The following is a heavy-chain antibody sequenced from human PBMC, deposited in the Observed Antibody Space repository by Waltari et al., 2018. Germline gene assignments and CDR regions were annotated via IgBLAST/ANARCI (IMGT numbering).Heavy chain of an antibody. J-gene: IGHJ4*02. CDR2: IHFDGGQT. CDR3: AKDAFGNTYLDH. Sequence: QVQLVDSGGGVVQPGMSLRPPCAAPGFPIVSVGMHWVRQAPGKGLEWVALIHFDGGQTYYGDSVRGRFTISTDNSKNTLYLDMNSLKLNDTAIYYCAKDAFGNTYLDHWGQGTLVTVAS. V-gene: IGHV3-30*02. CDR1: GFPIVSVG. D-gene: IGHD3-10*01.